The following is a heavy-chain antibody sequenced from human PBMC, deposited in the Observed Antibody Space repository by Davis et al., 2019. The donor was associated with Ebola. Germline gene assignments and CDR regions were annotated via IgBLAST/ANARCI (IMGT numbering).Heavy chain of an antibody. CDR3: ARDVRAAGYSSGWYADY. D-gene: IGHD6-19*01. V-gene: IGHV3-9*01. Sequence: GGSLRLSCVGSGFTFDDYAMHWVRQAPGKGLEWVSGISWNSRTIVYADSVKGRFTVSRNDAKNSLYLQMNSLRPEDTAFYYCARDVRAAGYSSGWYADYWGQGTLVSVSS. CDR2: ISWNSRTI. CDR1: GFTFDDYA. J-gene: IGHJ4*02.